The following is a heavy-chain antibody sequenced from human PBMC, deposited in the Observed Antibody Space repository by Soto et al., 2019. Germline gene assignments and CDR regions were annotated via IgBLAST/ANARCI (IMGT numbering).Heavy chain of an antibody. V-gene: IGHV4-59*12. J-gene: IGHJ6*02. D-gene: IGHD3-9*01. CDR2: IYYAWTT. Sequence: SETLFLTCTVSNCFIRPKYLRRSRQPPGKGLEWIGYIYYAWTTNYNPSLKSRVTISVDKSKNQFSLKLSSVTAADTAVYYCARSVGYYDILTGEVWRDGMDVWGQGTTVTVSS. CDR1: NCFIRPKY. CDR3: ARSVGYYDILTGEVWRDGMDV.